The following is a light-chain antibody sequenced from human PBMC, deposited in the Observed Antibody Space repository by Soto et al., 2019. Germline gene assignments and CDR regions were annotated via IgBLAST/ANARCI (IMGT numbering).Light chain of an antibody. J-gene: IGKJ1*01. CDR2: GAT. V-gene: IGKV3-20*01. Sequence: VLSQSPGTLSLSPGERATLSCRASQSVTSSYLAWYRQKPGQAPRLLIHGATSRATGIPDRFSGSGSGTDFTLTISRLEPEDFAVYYCQQYGSSPQTFGQGTKVDIK. CDR3: QQYGSSPQT. CDR1: QSVTSSY.